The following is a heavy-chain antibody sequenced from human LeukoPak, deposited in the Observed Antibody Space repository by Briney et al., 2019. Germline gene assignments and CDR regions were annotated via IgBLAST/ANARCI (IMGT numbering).Heavy chain of an antibody. CDR2: IYYSGST. CDR3: ARELRYDNSDSGAF. V-gene: IGHV4-59*12. CDR1: GGSLSSYY. Sequence: SETLSLTCTVSGGSLSSYYWSWIRQPPGKGLEWIGYIYYSGSTYYNPSLKSRVTISVDRSKNQFSLKLSSVTAADTAVYYCARELRYDNSDSGAFWGQGTVVTVSS. J-gene: IGHJ3*01. D-gene: IGHD3-22*01.